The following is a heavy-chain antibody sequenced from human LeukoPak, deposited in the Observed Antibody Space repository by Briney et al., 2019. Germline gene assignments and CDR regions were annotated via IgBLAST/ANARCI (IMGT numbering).Heavy chain of an antibody. Sequence: GGSLRLSCAASGFTFSGSAMSWVRQAPGEGLEWVSLISYSGANSYYTDSVRGRFTISRDNSKATLFLQMNSLRAEDTAVYYCAREPPGGGFDYWGQGTLVTVSP. D-gene: IGHD3-16*01. CDR1: GFTFSGSA. CDR3: AREPPGGGFDY. CDR2: ISYSGANS. J-gene: IGHJ4*02. V-gene: IGHV3-23*01.